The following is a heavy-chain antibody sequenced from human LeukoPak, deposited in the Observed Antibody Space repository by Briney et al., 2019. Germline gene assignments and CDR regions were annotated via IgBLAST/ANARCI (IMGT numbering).Heavy chain of an antibody. Sequence: GGSLRLSCAASGFTVRSNYMNWVRQAPGKGLEWVSVIYSGGSTYYADSVKGRFTISRHNSKNTLYLQMNSLRAEDTAQYFCARDPNGDYIGAFEFWGRGTVVTVSS. CDR2: IYSGGST. D-gene: IGHD4-17*01. V-gene: IGHV3-53*04. CDR3: ARDPNGDYIGAFEF. J-gene: IGHJ3*01. CDR1: GFTVRSNY.